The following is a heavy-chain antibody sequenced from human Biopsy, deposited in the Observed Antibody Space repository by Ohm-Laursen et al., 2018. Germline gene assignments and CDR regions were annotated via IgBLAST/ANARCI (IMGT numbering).Heavy chain of an antibody. CDR3: ARATNSTGWPYYYFYGMDV. J-gene: IGHJ6*02. V-gene: IGHV4-59*01. CDR1: GGSISSDY. CDR2: IYYSGST. Sequence: SQTLSLTCTVSGGSISSDYWSWIRQTPGKGLEWIGYIYYSGSTNYNPSLKSRVTMSVDTSKNQFSLRLNSVTAADTAVYYCARATNSTGWPYYYFYGMDVWGQGTTVIVSS. D-gene: IGHD2/OR15-2a*01.